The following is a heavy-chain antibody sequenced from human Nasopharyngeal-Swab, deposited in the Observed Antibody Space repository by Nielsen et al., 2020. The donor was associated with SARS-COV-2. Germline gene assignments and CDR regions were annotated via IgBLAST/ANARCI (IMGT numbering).Heavy chain of an antibody. Sequence: GESLKISCATSGFTFRIYGMHWVRQAPGKGLEWVAVTSFDGSNKSYADSVKGRFTISKDYAQNTLYLHMSSLRAEDTAVYYCAKGLRVGSAYYFYYYMDVWGKGTTVTV. CDR1: GFTFRIYG. CDR3: AKGLRVGSAYYFYYYMDV. D-gene: IGHD1-26*01. CDR2: TSFDGSNK. J-gene: IGHJ6*03. V-gene: IGHV3-30*05.